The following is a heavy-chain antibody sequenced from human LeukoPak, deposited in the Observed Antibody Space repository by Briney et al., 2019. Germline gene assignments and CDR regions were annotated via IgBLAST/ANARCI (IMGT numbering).Heavy chain of an antibody. V-gene: IGHV4-34*01. Sequence: PSETLSLTCAVYGGSFSGHYWSWIRQPPGKGLEWIGEINHSGSTNYNPSLKSRVTISVDTSKNQFSLKLSSVTAADTAVYYCAREGEYCSGGSCELVDYWGQGALVTVSS. J-gene: IGHJ4*02. CDR3: AREGEYCSGGSCELVDY. D-gene: IGHD2-15*01. CDR2: INHSGST. CDR1: GGSFSGHY.